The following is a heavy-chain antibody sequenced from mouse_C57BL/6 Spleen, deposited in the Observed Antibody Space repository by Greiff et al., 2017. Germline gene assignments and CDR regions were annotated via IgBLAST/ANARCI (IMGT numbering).Heavy chain of an antibody. V-gene: IGHV1-55*01. CDR2: IYPGSGST. CDR3: ARRGYYYDYDWFAY. Sequence: QVQLQQPGAELVKPGASVKMSCKASGYTFTSYWITWVKQRPGQGLEWSGDIYPGSGSTNYNEKFKSKATLTVDTSSSTAYMQLSSLTSEDSAVYYCARRGYYYDYDWFAYWGQGTLVTVSA. D-gene: IGHD2-4*01. J-gene: IGHJ3*01. CDR1: GYTFTSYW.